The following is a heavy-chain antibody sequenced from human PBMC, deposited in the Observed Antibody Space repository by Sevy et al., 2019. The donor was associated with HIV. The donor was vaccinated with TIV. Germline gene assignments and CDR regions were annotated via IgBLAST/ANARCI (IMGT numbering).Heavy chain of an antibody. CDR1: GFTFSNYD. D-gene: IGHD3-22*01. Sequence: GGSLRLSCAASGFTFSNYDMHWVRQAPGKGLEWVAVISYDGSNTYYADSVKGRFTISRDSSKNTLYLQMNSLRAEDTAVYFCARDGGYDSRGYDLSNYWGQGTLVTVSS. CDR3: ARDGGYDSRGYDLSNY. J-gene: IGHJ4*02. V-gene: IGHV3-30-3*01. CDR2: ISYDGSNT.